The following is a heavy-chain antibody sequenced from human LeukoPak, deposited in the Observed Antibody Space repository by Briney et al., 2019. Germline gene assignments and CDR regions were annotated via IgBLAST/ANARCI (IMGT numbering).Heavy chain of an antibody. CDR2: ISGSGGST. Sequence: PGGSLRLSCAASGFTFSSYAMSWVRQAPGKGLEWVSAISGSGGSTYYADSVKGRFTISRDNSKNTLYLQMNSLRAEDTAVYYCAREGKFFDYDSSGDPAFDIWGQGTMVTVSS. D-gene: IGHD3-22*01. CDR1: GFTFSSYA. J-gene: IGHJ3*02. V-gene: IGHV3-23*01. CDR3: AREGKFFDYDSSGDPAFDI.